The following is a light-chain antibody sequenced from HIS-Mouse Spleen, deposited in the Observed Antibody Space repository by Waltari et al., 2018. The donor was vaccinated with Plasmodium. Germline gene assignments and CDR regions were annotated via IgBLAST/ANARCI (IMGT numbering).Light chain of an antibody. J-gene: IGLJ2*01. CDR2: EDS. Sequence: PGQSITISCTGTSSDVGSYNLVSWYQQHPGKAPKLMIYEDSKRPSGVSNRFSGSKSGNTASLTISGLQAEDEADYYCCSYAGSSTHVVFGGGTKLTVL. CDR1: SSDVGSYNL. V-gene: IGLV2-23*01. CDR3: CSYAGSSTHVV.